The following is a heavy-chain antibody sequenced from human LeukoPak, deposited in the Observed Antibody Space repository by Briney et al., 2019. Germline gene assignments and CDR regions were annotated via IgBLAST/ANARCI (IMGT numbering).Heavy chain of an antibody. CDR2: IKQDGSEK. J-gene: IGHJ4*02. CDR1: GFTFSSYW. CDR3: AKDFPQVPQDYYDSICYFDY. Sequence: GGSLRLSCAASGFTFSSYWMSWVRQAPGKGLEWVANIKQDGSEKYYVDSVKGRFTISRDNSKNTLYLQMNSLRAEDTAVYYCAKDFPQVPQDYYDSICYFDYWGQGTLVTVSS. D-gene: IGHD3-22*01. V-gene: IGHV3-7*03.